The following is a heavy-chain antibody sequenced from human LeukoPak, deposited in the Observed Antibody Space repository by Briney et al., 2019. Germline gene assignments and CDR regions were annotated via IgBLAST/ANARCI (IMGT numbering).Heavy chain of an antibody. D-gene: IGHD3-22*01. V-gene: IGHV3-48*01. CDR3: ARDKLSSGYPDFDY. Sequence: GGSLRLSCAASGFTFSSYSMNWVRQAPGKGLERLSYISSSSTIYYADSVKGRFTISRDNAKNSLYLQMTSLRAEDTAVYYCARDKLSSGYPDFDYWGQGTLVTVSS. CDR1: GFTFSSYS. J-gene: IGHJ4*02. CDR2: ISSSSTI.